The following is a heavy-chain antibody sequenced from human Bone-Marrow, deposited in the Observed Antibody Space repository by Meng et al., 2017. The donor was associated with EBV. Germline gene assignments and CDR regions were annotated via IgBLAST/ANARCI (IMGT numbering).Heavy chain of an antibody. CDR3: VHKKESTAFYFDY. V-gene: IGHV2-5*02. CDR2: IYWDDDQ. CDR1: GFSRSASGVS. J-gene: IGHJ4*01. Sequence: QLTLKESGPTLGKPTQPLTLACTFSGFSRSASGVSVGWIRQPPGKALEWLANIYWDDDQRYSPSLKSRLSITKDTSKNQVVLTMTNMDPVDTATYFCVHKKESTAFYFDYWGHGTLVTVSS.